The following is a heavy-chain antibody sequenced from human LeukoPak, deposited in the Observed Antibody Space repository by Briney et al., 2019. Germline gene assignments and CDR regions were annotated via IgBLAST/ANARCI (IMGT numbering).Heavy chain of an antibody. J-gene: IGHJ4*02. CDR3: ARGRGYSYGQLDY. Sequence: SETLSLTCAVYGGSFSGYYWSWIRQPPGKGLEWIGEINHSGSTNYNPSLKSRVTISVDTSKNQFSLKLSSVTAADTAVYYCARGRGYSYGQLDYWGQGTLVTVSS. CDR1: GGSFSGYY. CDR2: INHSGST. V-gene: IGHV4-34*01. D-gene: IGHD5-18*01.